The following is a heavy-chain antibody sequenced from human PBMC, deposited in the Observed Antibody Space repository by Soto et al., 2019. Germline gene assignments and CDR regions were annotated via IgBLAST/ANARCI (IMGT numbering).Heavy chain of an antibody. CDR2: ISGSGGST. J-gene: IGHJ3*02. CDR3: PKVGYDYVWGSYPHDAFDI. D-gene: IGHD3-16*02. CDR1: GFTFSSYA. Sequence: GGSLRLSCAASGFTFSSYAMSWVRQAPGKGLEWVSAISGSGGSTYYADSVKGRFTISRDNSKNTLYLQMNSLRAEDTAVYYCPKVGYDYVWGSYPHDAFDIWGQGTMVTVSS. V-gene: IGHV3-23*01.